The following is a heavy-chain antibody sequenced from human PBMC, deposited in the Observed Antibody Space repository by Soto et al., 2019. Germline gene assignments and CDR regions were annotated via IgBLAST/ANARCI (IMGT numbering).Heavy chain of an antibody. CDR1: GFTFTNYL. Sequence: PGGSLRLSCAASGFTFTNYLMTWVRQAPGKGLEWVSSIDKSGGDTYYADSVKGRFTISRDNSKNTPYLQMNGLRAEDTALYYCAKDTYSRSWYFWGQGTLVTVSS. V-gene: IGHV3-23*05. CDR2: IDKSGGDT. CDR3: AKDTYSRSWYF. J-gene: IGHJ4*02. D-gene: IGHD2-2*01.